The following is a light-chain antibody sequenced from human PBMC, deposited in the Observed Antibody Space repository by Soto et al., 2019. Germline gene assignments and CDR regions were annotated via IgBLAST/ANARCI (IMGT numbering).Light chain of an antibody. Sequence: QSALTQPASVSGSPGQSITISCTGTSSDVGGYSYVSWYQHHPGKAPKLMIFEVSNQPSGVSNRFSGSKSGNTASLTISGLQAEDEADYYCSSYTSSSTLYVFGTGTKLTVL. J-gene: IGLJ1*01. CDR3: SSYTSSSTLYV. CDR1: SSDVGGYSY. V-gene: IGLV2-14*01. CDR2: EVS.